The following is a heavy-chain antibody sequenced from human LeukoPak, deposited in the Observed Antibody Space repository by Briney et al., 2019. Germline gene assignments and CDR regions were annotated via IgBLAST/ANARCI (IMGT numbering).Heavy chain of an antibody. Sequence: SETLSLTCTVSGGSIRSYYWSWIRQPPGKGLEWIGYIYYSGSTNYNPSPKSRVTISVDTFKNQFSLKLSSVTAADTAVYYCARVYYSSSYDYWYFDLWGRGTLVTVSS. CDR1: GGSIRSYY. J-gene: IGHJ2*01. CDR3: ARVYYSSSYDYWYFDL. D-gene: IGHD6-13*01. V-gene: IGHV4-59*01. CDR2: IYYSGST.